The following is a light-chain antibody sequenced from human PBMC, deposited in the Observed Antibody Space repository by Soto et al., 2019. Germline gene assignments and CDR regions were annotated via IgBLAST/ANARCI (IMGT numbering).Light chain of an antibody. V-gene: IGKV3D-15*01. Sequence: EVVMTQSPATLSVSPEERANLSCSASQSVTTNMAWYQQKPGQAPRLLIHGASSRVTGIQDRRSGRGSGTEFRFTSSRLDPEDFAIYYCHQYGAPPRTFGQGTKVDI. J-gene: IGKJ1*01. CDR1: QSVTTN. CDR2: GAS. CDR3: HQYGAPPRT.